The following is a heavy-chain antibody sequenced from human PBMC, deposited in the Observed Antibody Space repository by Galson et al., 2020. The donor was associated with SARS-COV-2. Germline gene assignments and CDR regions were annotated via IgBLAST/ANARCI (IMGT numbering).Heavy chain of an antibody. CDR2: ISRSSSYI. V-gene: IGHV3-21*01. CDR3: ARDRIAAAGTRYYYYYGMDV. CDR1: GFTFSSYS. Sequence: NSGGSLRLSCAASGFTFSSYSMNWVRQAPGKGLEWVSSISRSSSYIYYADSVKGRFTISRDNAKNSLYLQMNSLRAEDTAVYYCARDRIAAAGTRYYYYYGMDVWGQGTTVTVSS. J-gene: IGHJ6*02. D-gene: IGHD6-13*01.